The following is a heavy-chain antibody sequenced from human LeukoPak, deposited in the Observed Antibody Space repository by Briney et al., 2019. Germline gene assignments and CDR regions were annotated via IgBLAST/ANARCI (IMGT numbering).Heavy chain of an antibody. D-gene: IGHD3-16*02. CDR2: INPSGGST. J-gene: IGHJ6*02. Sequence: ASVKVSCKASGYTFTSYYMHWVRQAPGQGLEWMVIINPSGGSTSYAQKFEGRVTMTRDTSTITVYMELSSLRSEDTAVYYCARERAGLGMITFGGVINHRPDTDLSYYYYGMDVWGQGTTVTVSS. CDR3: ARERAGLGMITFGGVINHRPDTDLSYYYYGMDV. CDR1: GYTFTSYY. V-gene: IGHV1-46*01.